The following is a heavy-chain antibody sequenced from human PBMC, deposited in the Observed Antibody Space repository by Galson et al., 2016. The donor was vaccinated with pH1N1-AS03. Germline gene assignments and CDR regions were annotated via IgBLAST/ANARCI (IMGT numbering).Heavy chain of an antibody. D-gene: IGHD3-3*01. CDR3: VRESEISGVVFFNY. CDR1: GYTFTTYG. V-gene: IGHV1-18*01. J-gene: IGHJ4*02. Sequence: SVKVSCKASGYTFTTYGISWVRQAPGQGLEWMGWISDYYGDTHFAHKFQERVTLTRDTSTATAYMELRNLRSDDTAVYYCVRESEISGVVFFNYWGQGTLVTVSS. CDR2: ISDYYGDT.